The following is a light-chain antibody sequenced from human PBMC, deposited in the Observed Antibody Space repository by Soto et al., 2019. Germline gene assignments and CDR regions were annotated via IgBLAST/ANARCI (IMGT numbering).Light chain of an antibody. CDR2: NVS. Sequence: QSALTQPASVSGSPGQSIAISCPGTSSDVGGHDSVSWYQQHPGKAPKLMIYNVSNRPSGVSNRFSGSKSGNTASLTISGLLAEDESDYFCTSYTSASTYVFGAGTKVTVL. CDR1: SSDVGGHDS. V-gene: IGLV2-14*01. J-gene: IGLJ1*01. CDR3: TSYTSASTYV.